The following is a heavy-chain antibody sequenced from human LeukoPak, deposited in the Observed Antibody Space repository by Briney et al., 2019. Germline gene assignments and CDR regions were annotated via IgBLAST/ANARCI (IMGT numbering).Heavy chain of an antibody. CDR1: GGSIRSSSYY. Sequence: SETLSLTCIVSGGSIRSSSYYWGWVRQPPGKGLEWIGNIYYSGSTYYNPSLKSRVTISVGTSKNQFSLRLSSVTAADTAVYYCARHQSYFDVLTGYSFDYWGQGTLVTVSS. D-gene: IGHD3-9*01. CDR2: IYYSGST. J-gene: IGHJ4*02. CDR3: ARHQSYFDVLTGYSFDY. V-gene: IGHV4-39*01.